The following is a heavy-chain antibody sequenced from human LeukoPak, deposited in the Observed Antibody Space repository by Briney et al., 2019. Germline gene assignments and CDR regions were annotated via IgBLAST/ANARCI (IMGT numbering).Heavy chain of an antibody. CDR3: AKDQGLTAPPPYGLDV. J-gene: IGHJ6*02. CDR1: VGTFSSSA. Sequence: ASVKVSCKTSVGTFSSSAITWVRQAPGQGLEWMGRIIPVLNITTYAQKFQGRVTITADTSTSTVYMERSSLRSEETAVYYCAKDQGLTAPPPYGLDVWGQGTTVIVTS. V-gene: IGHV1-69*04. D-gene: IGHD5-18*01. CDR2: IIPVLNIT.